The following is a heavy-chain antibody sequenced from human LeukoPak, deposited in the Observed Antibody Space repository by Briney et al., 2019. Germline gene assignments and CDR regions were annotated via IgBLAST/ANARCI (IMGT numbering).Heavy chain of an antibody. D-gene: IGHD1-26*01. CDR1: GYTFSNYG. CDR2: ISYDGGNT. V-gene: IGHV3-30*18. CDR3: AKPRYSGVWINIDF. J-gene: IGHJ4*02. Sequence: GGSLRLSCAAPGYTFSNYGMHWVRRAPGKGLEWVAVISYDGGNTYYGDSVKGRFTISRDNSKNTLCLQMNSLKVEDTAVYYCAKPRYSGVWINIDFWGQGTLVTVSS.